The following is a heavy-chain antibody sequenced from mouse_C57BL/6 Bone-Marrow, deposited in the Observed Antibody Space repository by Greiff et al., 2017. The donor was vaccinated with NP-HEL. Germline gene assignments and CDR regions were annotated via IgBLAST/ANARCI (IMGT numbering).Heavy chain of an antibody. D-gene: IGHD2-5*01. Sequence: EVQLQESGPGLVKPSQSLSLTCSVTGYSITSGYYWNWIRQFPGNKLEWMGYISYDGSNNYNPSLKNRISITRDTSKNQFFLKLNSVTTEDTATYYCARDRKIDSNYAAMDYWGQGTSVTVSS. V-gene: IGHV3-6*01. J-gene: IGHJ4*01. CDR2: ISYDGSN. CDR3: ARDRKIDSNYAAMDY. CDR1: GYSITSGYY.